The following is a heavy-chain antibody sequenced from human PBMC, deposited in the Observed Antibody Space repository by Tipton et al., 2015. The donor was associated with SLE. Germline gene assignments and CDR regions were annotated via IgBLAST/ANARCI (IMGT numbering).Heavy chain of an antibody. D-gene: IGHD1-26*01. CDR1: GGSFSGYY. CDR2: INHSGST. CDR3: ARHRVGWFDP. V-gene: IGHV4-34*01. Sequence: TLSLTCAVYGGSFSGYYWSWIRQPPGKGLEWIGEINHSGSTNYNPSLKSRVTISVDTSKNQFSLKLSSVTAADTAVYYCARHRVGWFDPWGQGTLVTVSS. J-gene: IGHJ5*02.